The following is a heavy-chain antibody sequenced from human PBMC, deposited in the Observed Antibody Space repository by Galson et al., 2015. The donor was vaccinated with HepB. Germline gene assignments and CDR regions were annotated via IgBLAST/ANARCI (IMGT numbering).Heavy chain of an antibody. CDR3: AREGDAGPLWYYFDY. CDR1: GYTFTSYG. J-gene: IGHJ4*02. V-gene: IGHV1-18*04. CDR2: ISAYNGNT. D-gene: IGHD2-21*01. Sequence: SVKVSCKASGYTFTSYGISWVRQAPGQGLEWMGWISAYNGNTNYAQKLQGRVTMTTDTSTSTAYMELRSLRSDDTAVYYCAREGDAGPLWYYFDYWGQGTLVTVSS.